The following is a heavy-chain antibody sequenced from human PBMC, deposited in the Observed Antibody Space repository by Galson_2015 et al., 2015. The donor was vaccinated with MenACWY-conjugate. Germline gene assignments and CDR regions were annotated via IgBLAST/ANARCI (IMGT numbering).Heavy chain of an antibody. D-gene: IGHD2-2*01. CDR1: GSISSSNYY. V-gene: IGHV4-39*01. CDR3: ARLPSTNSWYWYFDL. J-gene: IGHJ2*01. Sequence: GSISSSNYYWGWIRQPPGKGLEWIGNIYYSGDTYYNPSLKSRASISVDTSKNQFSLKLSSVSAADTAVYYCARLPSTNSWYWYFDLWGRGTLVTVSS. CDR2: IYYSGDT.